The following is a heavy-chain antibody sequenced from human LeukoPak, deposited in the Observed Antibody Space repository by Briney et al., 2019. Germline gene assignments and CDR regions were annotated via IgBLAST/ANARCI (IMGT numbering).Heavy chain of an antibody. D-gene: IGHD4-17*01. V-gene: IGHV4-38-2*02. CDR1: GFSISSGYY. Sequence: PSETLSLTCTVSGFSISSGYYWGWIRQPPGQGLEWIGSIFHSGSTFYNPSLKSVVTISADASTTQLSLKLSSVTAVDTAVYYCARVSTGTTIWGGFDIWGQGTMVTVSS. CDR3: ARVSTGTTIWGGFDI. J-gene: IGHJ3*02. CDR2: IFHSGST.